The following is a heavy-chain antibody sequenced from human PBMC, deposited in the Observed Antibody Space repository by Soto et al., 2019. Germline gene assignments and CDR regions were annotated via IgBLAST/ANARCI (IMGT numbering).Heavy chain of an antibody. V-gene: IGHV3-66*01. CDR3: ATGGYYYGSGKGD. Sequence: PGGSLRLSCAASGFTVSSNYMSWVRQAPGKGLEWVSVIFSCGSTYYADSVNGRFTISRDNSKNTLFLQMNSLRAEDTAVYYCATGGYYYGSGKGDWGQGTLVTVSS. CDR1: GFTVSSNY. J-gene: IGHJ4*02. CDR2: IFSCGST. D-gene: IGHD3-10*01.